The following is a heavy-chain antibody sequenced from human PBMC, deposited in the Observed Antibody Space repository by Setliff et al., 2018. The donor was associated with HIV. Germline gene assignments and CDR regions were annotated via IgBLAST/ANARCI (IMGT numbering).Heavy chain of an antibody. V-gene: IGHV4-38-2*01. CDR2: IYHSGTT. CDR3: ARRRGQKATGWYYFDF. D-gene: IGHD6-19*01. Sequence: PSETLSLTCAVSGYSISSGYYWGWIRQTPGKGLEWIGSIYHSGTTYYNPSLRSRVTISVDTSKNQFSLKLSSVTAADTALYYCARRRGQKATGWYYFDFWGQGALVTVSS. CDR1: GYSISSGYY. J-gene: IGHJ4*02.